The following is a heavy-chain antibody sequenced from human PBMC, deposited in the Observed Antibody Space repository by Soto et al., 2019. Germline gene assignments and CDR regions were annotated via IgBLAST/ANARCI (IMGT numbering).Heavy chain of an antibody. D-gene: IGHD5-18*01. CDR2: IYYSGST. Sequence: KPSETLSLTCTVSGGSISSGGYYWSWIRQHPGKGLEWIGYIYYSGSTYYNPSLKSRVTISVDTSKNQFSLKLSSVTAADTAVYYCASGLQLWEPFDYWGQGTLVTVSS. CDR3: ASGLQLWEPFDY. J-gene: IGHJ4*02. V-gene: IGHV4-31*03. CDR1: GGSISSGGYY.